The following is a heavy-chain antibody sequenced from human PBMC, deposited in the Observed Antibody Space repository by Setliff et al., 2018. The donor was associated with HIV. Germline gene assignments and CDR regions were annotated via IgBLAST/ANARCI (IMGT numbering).Heavy chain of an antibody. CDR2: IYYSGST. CDR3: ARHVRSGTYLINFDY. Sequence: SETLSLTCTVSGGSISGSSYYWGWIRQPPGKGLEWIGSIYYSGSTYYNPSLKSRVTISVDTSKNQFSLKLSSVTAADTAVYYCARHVRSGTYLINFDYWGQGTLVTVSS. J-gene: IGHJ4*02. V-gene: IGHV4-39*01. D-gene: IGHD3-10*01. CDR1: GGSISGSSYY.